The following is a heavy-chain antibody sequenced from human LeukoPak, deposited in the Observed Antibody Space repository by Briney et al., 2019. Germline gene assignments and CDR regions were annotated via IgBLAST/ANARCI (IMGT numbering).Heavy chain of an antibody. CDR3: ATHMTTDWFDP. CDR1: GGSFSGYY. Sequence: SETLSLACAVYGGSFSGYYWSWIRQPPGKGLEWIGEINHSGSTNYNPSLKSGVTISVDTSKNQFSLKLSSVTAADTAVYYCATHMTTDWFDPWGQGTLVTVSS. CDR2: INHSGST. D-gene: IGHD4-17*01. J-gene: IGHJ5*02. V-gene: IGHV4-34*01.